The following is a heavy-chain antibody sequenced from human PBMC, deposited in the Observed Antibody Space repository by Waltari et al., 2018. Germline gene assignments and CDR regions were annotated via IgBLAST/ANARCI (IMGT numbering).Heavy chain of an antibody. Sequence: QVQLQESGPGLVKPSQTLSLTCTVSGGSISSGGYYWSWIRQHPGKGLEWIGYIYYSGSTYYNPSLKSQVTISVDTSKNQFSLKLSSVTAADTAVYYCARAPYNWNHQDAFDIWGQGTMVTVSS. J-gene: IGHJ3*02. CDR3: ARAPYNWNHQDAFDI. CDR2: IYYSGST. D-gene: IGHD1-20*01. CDR1: GGSISSGGYY. V-gene: IGHV4-31*01.